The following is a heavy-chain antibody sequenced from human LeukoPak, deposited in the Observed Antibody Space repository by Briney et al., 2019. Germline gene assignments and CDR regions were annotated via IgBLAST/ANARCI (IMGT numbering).Heavy chain of an antibody. CDR2: ISGSGGST. D-gene: IGHD3-22*01. Sequence: GGSLRLSCAASRFTFSSYGMSWVRQAPGKGLEWVSTISGSGGSTYYADSVKGRFTISRDNSKNTLFLQMNSLRAEDTAVYYCAKAYYYDSSGRAFDIWGQGTMVTVSS. J-gene: IGHJ3*02. CDR1: RFTFSSYG. V-gene: IGHV3-23*01. CDR3: AKAYYYDSSGRAFDI.